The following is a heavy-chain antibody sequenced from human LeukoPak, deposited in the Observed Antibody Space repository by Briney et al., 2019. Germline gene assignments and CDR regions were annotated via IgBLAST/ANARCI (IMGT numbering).Heavy chain of an antibody. CDR2: IYPGDSDT. D-gene: IGHD3-22*01. CDR3: ARTHNDGSSYVYGFDI. J-gene: IGHJ3*02. Sequence: GESLQISCKGSGYSFTTYWIAWVRQMPGKGLEWMGIIYPGDSDTRYSPSFQGQVTISADKSISTAYLQWSSLKASDTAMYYCARTHNDGSSYVYGFDIWGQGTMVTVSS. V-gene: IGHV5-51*01. CDR1: GYSFTTYW.